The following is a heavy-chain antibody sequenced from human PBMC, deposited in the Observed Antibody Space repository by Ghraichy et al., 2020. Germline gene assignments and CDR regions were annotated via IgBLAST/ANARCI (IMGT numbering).Heavy chain of an antibody. V-gene: IGHV3-48*01. CDR3: ARDSNYYSSPYSDAFDI. J-gene: IGHJ3*02. D-gene: IGHD2-2*01. Sequence: GGSLRLSCAASGFTFSSYTINWVRQAPGKGPEWISYITSSSGTIYYADSVRGRFTTSRDNAKNSLYLHMNSLRSEDTAVYYCARDSNYYSSPYSDAFDIWGQGTMVTVSS. CDR1: GFTFSSYT. CDR2: ITSSSGTI.